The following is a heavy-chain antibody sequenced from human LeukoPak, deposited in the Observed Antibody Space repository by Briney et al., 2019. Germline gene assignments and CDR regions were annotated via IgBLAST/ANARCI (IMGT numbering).Heavy chain of an antibody. CDR1: GGSISSYY. D-gene: IGHD3-10*01. CDR2: IYYSGST. Sequence: SETLSLTCTVSGGSISSYYWSWIRQPPGKGLEWIGYIYYSGSTNYNPSLKSRVTISVGTSKNQFSLKLSSVTAADTAVYYCARRRGGGFDYWGQGTLVTVSS. CDR3: ARRRGGGFDY. J-gene: IGHJ4*02. V-gene: IGHV4-59*01.